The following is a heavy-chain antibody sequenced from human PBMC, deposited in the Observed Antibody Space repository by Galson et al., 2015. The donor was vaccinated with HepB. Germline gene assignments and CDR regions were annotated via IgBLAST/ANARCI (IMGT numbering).Heavy chain of an antibody. Sequence: SLRLSCAASGFTFSSYAMHWVRQAPGTGLEWVAVISYDGSNKYYADSVKGRFTISRDNSKNTLYLQMNSLRAEDTAVYYCARDKGDSSGWLDAMDVWGQGTTVTVSS. CDR1: GFTFSSYA. J-gene: IGHJ6*02. D-gene: IGHD6-19*01. CDR3: ARDKGDSSGWLDAMDV. V-gene: IGHV3-30*04. CDR2: ISYDGSNK.